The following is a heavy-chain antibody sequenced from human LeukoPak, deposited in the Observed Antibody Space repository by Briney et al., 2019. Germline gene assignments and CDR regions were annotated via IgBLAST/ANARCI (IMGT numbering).Heavy chain of an antibody. Sequence: PSETLSLTCTVSGGSISTYYWSWLRQPPGKGLEGIGYIYTCGSTDYNPSLKSRVTVSLDPPNTQFPLNLNPVPAADTAVYYCARSRGRKVTPFDYWGQGILVTVSS. CDR3: ARSRGRKVTPFDY. CDR1: GGSISTYY. J-gene: IGHJ4*02. CDR2: IYTCGST. V-gene: IGHV4-4*09. D-gene: IGHD5-18*01.